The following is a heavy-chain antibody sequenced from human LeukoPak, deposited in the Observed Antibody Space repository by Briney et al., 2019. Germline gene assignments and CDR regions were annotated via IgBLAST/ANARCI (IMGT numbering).Heavy chain of an antibody. D-gene: IGHD3-10*01. CDR2: ISAYNGNT. J-gene: IGHJ4*02. V-gene: IGHV1-18*01. CDR1: GYTFTSYG. Sequence: ASVKVSCKASGYTFTSYGISWVRQAPGQGPEWMGWISAYNGNTNYAQKLQGRVTMTTDTSTSTAYMELRSLRSDDTAVYYCARDDYYGSGSYYKTDPFDYWGQGTLVTVSS. CDR3: ARDDYYGSGSYYKTDPFDY.